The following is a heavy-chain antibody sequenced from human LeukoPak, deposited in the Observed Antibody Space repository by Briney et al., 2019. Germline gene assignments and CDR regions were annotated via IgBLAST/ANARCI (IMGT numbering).Heavy chain of an antibody. J-gene: IGHJ4*02. V-gene: IGHV4-39*07. D-gene: IGHD6-13*01. Sequence: PSETLSLTCTVSGGSISSGGYYWSWIRQPPGKGLEWIGEINHSGSTNYNPSLKSRVTISVDTSKNQFSLKLSSVTAADTAVYYCAREEAAAGYDYWGQGTLVTVSS. CDR3: AREEAAAGYDY. CDR2: INHSGST. CDR1: GGSISSGGYY.